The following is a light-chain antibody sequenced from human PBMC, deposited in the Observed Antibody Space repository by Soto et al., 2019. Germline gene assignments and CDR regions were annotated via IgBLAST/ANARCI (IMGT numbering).Light chain of an antibody. CDR1: QSVSSTY. J-gene: IGKJ5*01. V-gene: IGKV3-20*01. CDR3: QQYGTSPRT. CDR2: GAS. Sequence: EIVLTQSPGTLSLSPGERATLSCRASQSVSSTYLAWYQQKPGQAPRLLIYGASSRATGIPDRFSGSGSGTDFTLTISRLEPEDFAMYFCQQYGTSPRTFGQGTRLEI.